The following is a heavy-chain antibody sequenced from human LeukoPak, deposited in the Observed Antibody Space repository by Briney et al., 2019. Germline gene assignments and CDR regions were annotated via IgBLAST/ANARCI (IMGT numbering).Heavy chain of an antibody. CDR3: ARTGDSSGYPPRY. V-gene: IGHV1-2*02. CDR2: INPNSGGT. J-gene: IGHJ4*02. CDR1: GDTLTELS. D-gene: IGHD3-22*01. Sequence: ASVKVSCKVSGDTLTELSMHWVRQAPGQGLEWMGWINPNSGGTNYAQKFQGRVTMTRDTSISTAYMELSSLRSDDTAVYYCARTGDSSGYPPRYWGQGTLVTVSS.